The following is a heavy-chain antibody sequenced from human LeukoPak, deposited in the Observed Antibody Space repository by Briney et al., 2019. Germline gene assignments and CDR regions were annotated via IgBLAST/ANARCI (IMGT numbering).Heavy chain of an antibody. CDR3: ARDGEGGYYGSGSYPFDY. CDR2: IIPIFGTA. V-gene: IGHV1-69*06. J-gene: IGHJ4*02. Sequence: GASVKASCKASGGTFSSYAISWVRQAPGQGLEWMGGIIPIFGTANYAQKFQGRVTITADKSTSTAYMELSSLRSEDTAVHYCARDGEGGYYGSGSYPFDYWGQGTLVTVSS. D-gene: IGHD3-10*01. CDR1: GGTFSSYA.